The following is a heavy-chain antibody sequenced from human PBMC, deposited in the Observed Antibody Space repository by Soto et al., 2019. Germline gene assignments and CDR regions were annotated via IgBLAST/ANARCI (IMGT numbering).Heavy chain of an antibody. CDR3: ARSAQWDGFDP. CDR1: GGSISSINYY. Sequence: QVQLQESGPGLVKPSQTLSLTCTVSGGSISSINYYWSWIRQHPEKGREWIGYISYSGSTFYNSSXKXXVTISLDTSKNQFSLKLTSVTAADTAIYYCARSAQWDGFDPWGQGTMVTVSS. V-gene: IGHV4-31*03. D-gene: IGHD2-8*01. J-gene: IGHJ3*01. CDR2: ISYSGST.